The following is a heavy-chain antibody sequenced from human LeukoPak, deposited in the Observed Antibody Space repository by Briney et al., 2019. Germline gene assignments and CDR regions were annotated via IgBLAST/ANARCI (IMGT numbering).Heavy chain of an antibody. CDR1: GYTFTSYG. J-gene: IGHJ4*02. Sequence: ASVKVSCKASGYTFTSYGINWVRQAPGQGLEWMGWISAYNGNTNYAQKLQGRVTMTTDTSTSTAYMELRSLRSDDTAVYYCARAPTRIAAAGIPLRIFDYWGQGTLVTVSS. CDR3: ARAPTRIAAAGIPLRIFDY. V-gene: IGHV1-18*01. D-gene: IGHD6-13*01. CDR2: ISAYNGNT.